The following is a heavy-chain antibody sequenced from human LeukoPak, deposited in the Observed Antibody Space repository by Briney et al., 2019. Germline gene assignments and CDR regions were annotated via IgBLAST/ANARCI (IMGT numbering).Heavy chain of an antibody. V-gene: IGHV4-59*12. J-gene: IGHJ4*02. Sequence: KPSETLSLTCTVSGGSISSYYWSWIRQPPGKGLEWIGYIYYSGSTNYNPSLKSRVTISVDTSKNQFSLKLSSVTAADTAVYYCAREAGAYYDILTGYPLSPLYFDYWGQGTLVTVSS. D-gene: IGHD3-9*01. CDR1: GGSISSYY. CDR3: AREAGAYYDILTGYPLSPLYFDY. CDR2: IYYSGST.